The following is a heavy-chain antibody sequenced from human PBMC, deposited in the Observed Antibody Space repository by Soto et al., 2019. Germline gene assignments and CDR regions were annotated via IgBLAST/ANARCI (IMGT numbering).Heavy chain of an antibody. D-gene: IGHD3-3*01. J-gene: IGHJ5*02. CDR3: ARGRLWSGRRWFDP. CDR2: IYYSGST. V-gene: IGHV4-59*08. Sequence: SETLSLTCTVSGGSISSYYWSWIRQPPGKGLEWIGYIYYSGSTNYNPSLNSRVTISVDTSKNQFSLKLSSVTAADTAVYYCARGRLWSGRRWFDPWGQGTLVTVSS. CDR1: GGSISSYY.